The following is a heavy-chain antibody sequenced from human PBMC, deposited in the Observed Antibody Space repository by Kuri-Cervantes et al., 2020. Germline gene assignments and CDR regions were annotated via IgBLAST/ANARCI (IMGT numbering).Heavy chain of an antibody. CDR3: AKGPYNWNDDGMDV. CDR2: IYYSGST. V-gene: IGHV4-59*01. CDR1: GGSISSYY. Sequence: SETLSLTCTVSGGSISSYYWSWIRQPPGKGLEWIGYIYYSGSTDYNPSLKSRVTISVDTSKNQFSLKLSSVTAADTAVYYCAKGPYNWNDDGMDVWGQGTTVTVSS. D-gene: IGHD1-20*01. J-gene: IGHJ6*02.